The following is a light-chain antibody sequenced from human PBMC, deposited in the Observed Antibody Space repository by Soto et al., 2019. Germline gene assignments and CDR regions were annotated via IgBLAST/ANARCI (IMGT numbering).Light chain of an antibody. Sequence: SVLTQAPRTLYLSQGDRASLSFRASQTVSNNYLAWCQQKPDQAPRLLIYDTSNRAGGIPARFSGSGSGTDFTLPISSLEPEDFAIYYCQQRINWPLTFGGGTKVDI. V-gene: IGKV3-11*01. CDR2: DTS. CDR3: QQRINWPLT. J-gene: IGKJ4*01. CDR1: QTVSNNY.